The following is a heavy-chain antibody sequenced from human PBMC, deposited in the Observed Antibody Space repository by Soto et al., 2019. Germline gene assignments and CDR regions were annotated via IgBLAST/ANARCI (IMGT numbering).Heavy chain of an antibody. D-gene: IGHD3-22*01. V-gene: IGHV3-48*02. CDR2: ISGSSSTL. J-gene: IGHJ4*02. CDR3: ARESSGYPDS. Sequence: EVQLVESGGGLVQPGGSLRLSCAASGFSFSVYSMNWVRQAPGRGLEWASYISGSSSTLYYEDSVKGRFTISRDNAKNSLYLPLSSLRDEYTAIYYCARESSGYPDSLGQGTLVSVSS. CDR1: GFSFSVYS.